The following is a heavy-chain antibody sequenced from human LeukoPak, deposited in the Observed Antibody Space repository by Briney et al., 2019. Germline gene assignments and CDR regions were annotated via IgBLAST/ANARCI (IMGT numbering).Heavy chain of an antibody. D-gene: IGHD3-10*01. J-gene: IGHJ5*02. Sequence: QAGGSLRLSCAASGVRFSTFAMNWVRQAPGKGLEWVSAVSGTGVSTYYADSVKGRFTIPRDNFKNTLYLQMNSLRDEDTAVYYCARDLVYYSSGGTVDPWGQGTLVTVSS. V-gene: IGHV3-23*01. CDR1: GVRFSTFA. CDR3: ARDLVYYSSGGTVDP. CDR2: VSGTGVST.